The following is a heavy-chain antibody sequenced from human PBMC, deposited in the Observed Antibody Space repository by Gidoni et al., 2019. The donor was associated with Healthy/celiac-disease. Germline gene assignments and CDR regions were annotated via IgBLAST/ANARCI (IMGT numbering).Heavy chain of an antibody. Sequence: QVQLVESGGGVVQPGRSLRLSCAASGFTFRRYGMHWVRQAPGKGREWVAVISYDGSNKYYADSVKGRFTISRDNSKNTLYLQMNSLRAEDTAVYYCAKDQRYSSSWYRFDGYFDYWGQGTLVTVSS. CDR2: ISYDGSNK. J-gene: IGHJ4*02. V-gene: IGHV3-30*18. CDR1: GFTFRRYG. D-gene: IGHD6-13*01. CDR3: AKDQRYSSSWYRFDGYFDY.